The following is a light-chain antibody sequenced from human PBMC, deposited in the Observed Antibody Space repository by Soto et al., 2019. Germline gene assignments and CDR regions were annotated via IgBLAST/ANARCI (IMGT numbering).Light chain of an antibody. CDR2: DAS. CDR3: QQYSSYWT. Sequence: IQMTQSPSTLSASVGAIVTITCRASQSISSWLAWYQQKPGKAPKFLIYDASNLESGVPSRFSGSGSGTEFTLTISSLQPDDFATYYCQQYSSYWTFGQGTKVDI. J-gene: IGKJ1*01. V-gene: IGKV1-5*01. CDR1: QSISSW.